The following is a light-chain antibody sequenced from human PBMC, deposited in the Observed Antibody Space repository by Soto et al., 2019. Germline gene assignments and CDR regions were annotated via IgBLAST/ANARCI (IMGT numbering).Light chain of an antibody. J-gene: IGKJ1*01. CDR2: AAS. CDR3: LQHNSYPRS. CDR1: QGIRID. Sequence: DIQMTQSPSSLSASVGDRVTITCRASQGIRIDLGWYQQKPGKAPKRLIYAASRLQSGVPSRFSGSGAGTEFTLTISSLQPEDCATYYCLQHNSYPRSFGQGTRVEIK. V-gene: IGKV1-17*01.